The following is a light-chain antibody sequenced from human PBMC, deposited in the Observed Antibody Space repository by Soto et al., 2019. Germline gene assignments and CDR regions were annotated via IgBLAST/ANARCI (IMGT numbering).Light chain of an antibody. CDR3: QSYDSSLSGAV. J-gene: IGLJ7*01. CDR2: GNS. CDR1: SSNIGAGYD. Sequence: QSVLTQPPSVSGAPGQRVTISCTGSSSNIGAGYDVHWYQPLPGTAPKLLIYGNSNRPSGVPDPFSGSKSGTSAALAITGLQAEDEADYYCQSYDSSLSGAVFGGGTQLTVL. V-gene: IGLV1-40*01.